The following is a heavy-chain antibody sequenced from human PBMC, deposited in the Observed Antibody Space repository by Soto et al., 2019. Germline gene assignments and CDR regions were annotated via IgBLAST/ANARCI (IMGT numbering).Heavy chain of an antibody. V-gene: IGHV5-51*01. CDR3: ARSKRGAYSSGWYSLSGYYNYGIDV. D-gene: IGHD6-19*01. Sequence: GASLKISCKASGYSFSSYWIGWVRQMPGKGLEWMGIIYPGDSDTKYSPSVQGQVTISADRSISTAYLQWTSLKASDTAMYYCARSKRGAYSSGWYSLSGYYNYGIDVWGQGTKVTVSS. CDR2: IYPGDSDT. CDR1: GYSFSSYW. J-gene: IGHJ6*02.